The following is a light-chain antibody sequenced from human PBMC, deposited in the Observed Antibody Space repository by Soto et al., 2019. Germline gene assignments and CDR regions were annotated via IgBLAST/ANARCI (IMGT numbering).Light chain of an antibody. Sequence: QSVLTQPPSASGTPGQTVTISCSGTRSNIGSNPVQWYLQLPGTAPKLLTYRDNERPSGVPDRFSGSKPGTSPSLAISGLQSEDEADYHCATWDDGLYGPVFGGGTKLTVL. J-gene: IGLJ3*02. CDR3: ATWDDGLYGPV. CDR2: RDN. CDR1: RSNIGSNP. V-gene: IGLV1-44*01.